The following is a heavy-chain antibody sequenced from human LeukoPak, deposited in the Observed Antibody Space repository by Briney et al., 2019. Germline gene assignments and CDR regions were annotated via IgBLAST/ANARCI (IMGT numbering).Heavy chain of an antibody. D-gene: IGHD3-22*01. J-gene: IGHJ4*02. CDR2: ISPNADRT. CDR3: AIMHGYYDGSGYWVQ. Sequence: TGGSLRLSCAASGFTFSNAWMSWVRQAPGKGLEWVSFISPNADRTSKADSVEGRFTISRDNPRNTLYLQMNSLRDDDTAVYYCAIMHGYYDGSGYWVQWGQGTLVTVSS. V-gene: IGHV3-23*01. CDR1: GFTFSNAW.